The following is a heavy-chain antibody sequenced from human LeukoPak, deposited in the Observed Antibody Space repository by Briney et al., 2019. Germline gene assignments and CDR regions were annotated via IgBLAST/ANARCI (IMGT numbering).Heavy chain of an antibody. CDR3: VRDPNEGSYSASYFDY. CDR1: GGSISSYY. Sequence: PSETLSLTCTVSGGSISSYYWSWIRQPAGKGLEWIGRIYTSGSTNYNPSLKSRVTMSVDTSKNQFSLKLSSVTAADTAVYYCVRDPNEGSYSASYFDYWGQGTLVTVSS. V-gene: IGHV4-4*07. J-gene: IGHJ4*02. D-gene: IGHD1-26*01. CDR2: IYTSGST.